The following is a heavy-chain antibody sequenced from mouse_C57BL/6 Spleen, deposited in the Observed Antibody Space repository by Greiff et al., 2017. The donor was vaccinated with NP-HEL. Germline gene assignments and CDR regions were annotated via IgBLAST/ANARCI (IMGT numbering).Heavy chain of an antibody. D-gene: IGHD1-1*01. J-gene: IGHJ4*01. V-gene: IGHV1-77*01. CDR2: IGPGSGST. Sequence: VQLQQSGAELVKPGASVKISCKASGYTFTDYYINWVKQRPGQGLEWIGKIGPGSGSTYYNEKFKGKATLTADESSSTAYMQLSSLTSEDSAVYFCAREENYYYGSSYLYYAMDYWGQGTSVTVSS. CDR3: AREENYYYGSSYLYYAMDY. CDR1: GYTFTDYY.